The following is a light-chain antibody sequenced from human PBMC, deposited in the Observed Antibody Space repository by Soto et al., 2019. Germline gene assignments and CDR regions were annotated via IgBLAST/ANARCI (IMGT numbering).Light chain of an antibody. Sequence: DIQMTQSPSTLSASVGDRVTITCRASQTISPWLAWYQQKPGKAPRVLIYKTPNLVNGVPPRFSGSGSGTEFSLTISILQPDDFATYYCQQYKTYFRTFGQGTKVEI. CDR2: KTP. CDR1: QTISPW. CDR3: QQYKTYFRT. J-gene: IGKJ1*01. V-gene: IGKV1-5*03.